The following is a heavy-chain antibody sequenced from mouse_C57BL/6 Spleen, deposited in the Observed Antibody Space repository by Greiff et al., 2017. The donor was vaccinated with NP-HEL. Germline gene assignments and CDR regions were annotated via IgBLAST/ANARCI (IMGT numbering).Heavy chain of an antibody. CDR2: IYPSDSET. D-gene: IGHD1-1*01. Sequence: VQLQQPGAELVRPGSSVKLSCKASGYTFTSYWMDWVKQRPGQGLEWIGNIYPSDSETHYNQKFKDKATLTVDKSSSTAYMQLSSLTSEDSAVYYCARGITTVVATGYYAMDYWGQGTSVTVSS. J-gene: IGHJ4*01. V-gene: IGHV1-61*01. CDR1: GYTFTSYW. CDR3: ARGITTVVATGYYAMDY.